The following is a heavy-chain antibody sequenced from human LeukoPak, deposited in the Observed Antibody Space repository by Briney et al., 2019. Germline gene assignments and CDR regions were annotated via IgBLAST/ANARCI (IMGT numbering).Heavy chain of an antibody. V-gene: IGHV3-23*01. Sequence: EGSLRLSCAASGFTFSIYDMNSVRQAPGKGLEWVSTISTGGGSTYYADSVKGRFTISRDNSKSTLYLQINGLRGDDTAVYYCAKSGGQWGQGTLVTVSS. CDR3: AKSGGQ. D-gene: IGHD2-15*01. CDR1: GFTFSIYD. J-gene: IGHJ4*02. CDR2: ISTGGGST.